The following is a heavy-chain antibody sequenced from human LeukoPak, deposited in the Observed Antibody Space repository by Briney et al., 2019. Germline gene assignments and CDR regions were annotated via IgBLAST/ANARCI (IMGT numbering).Heavy chain of an antibody. V-gene: IGHV1-46*01. CDR1: GYTLTDYY. J-gene: IGHJ6*03. CDR3: ARVAAEVVGVPGAIGFGWLRRDYYYMDV. CDR2: INPNGGST. D-gene: IGHD2-2*02. Sequence: ASVKVSCKASGYTLTDYYMHWVRQAPGEGLEWMGIINPNGGSTSYAQKFQGRVTMTRDMSTSTVYMELSSLRSEDTAVYYCARVAAEVVGVPGAIGFGWLRRDYYYMDVWGKGTTVTVSS.